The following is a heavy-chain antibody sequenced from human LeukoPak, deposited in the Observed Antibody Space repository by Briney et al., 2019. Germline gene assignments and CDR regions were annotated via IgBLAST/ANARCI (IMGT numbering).Heavy chain of an antibody. J-gene: IGHJ4*02. CDR3: ARAIRIGAPSVN. V-gene: IGHV3-30*04. D-gene: IGHD1-26*01. CDR1: GFTFSSYA. Sequence: GGSLRLSCAASGFTFSSYAMHWVRQAPGKGLEWVAVISYDGSNKYYADSVKGRFTISRDNSKSTLYLQMNSLRAEDTAVYYCARAIRIGAPSVNWGQGTLVTVSS. CDR2: ISYDGSNK.